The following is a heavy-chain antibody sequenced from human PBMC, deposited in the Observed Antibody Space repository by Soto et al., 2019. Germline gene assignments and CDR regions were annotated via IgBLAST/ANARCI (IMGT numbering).Heavy chain of an antibody. J-gene: IGHJ3*02. Sequence: VKVSCKASGGTFSSYAISWVRQAPGQGLEWMGGIIPIFGTANYAQKFQGRVTITADESTSTAYMELSSLRSEDTAVYYCARDRFSLGYCSSTSCYGAFDIWGQGTMVTVSS. V-gene: IGHV1-69*13. D-gene: IGHD2-2*01. CDR1: GGTFSSYA. CDR3: ARDRFSLGYCSSTSCYGAFDI. CDR2: IIPIFGTA.